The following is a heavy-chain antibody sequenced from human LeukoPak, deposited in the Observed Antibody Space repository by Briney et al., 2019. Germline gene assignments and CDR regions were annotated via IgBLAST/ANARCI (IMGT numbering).Heavy chain of an antibody. Sequence: SETLSLTCAVYGGPFSGYYWSWIRQPPGKGLERIGEINHSGSTNYNPSLKSRVTISVDTSKNQFSLKLSSVTAADTAVYYCARGGVAAAGSYYYYYYMDVWGKGTTVTVSS. J-gene: IGHJ6*03. CDR3: ARGGVAAAGSYYYYYYMDV. D-gene: IGHD6-13*01. V-gene: IGHV4-34*01. CDR1: GGPFSGYY. CDR2: INHSGST.